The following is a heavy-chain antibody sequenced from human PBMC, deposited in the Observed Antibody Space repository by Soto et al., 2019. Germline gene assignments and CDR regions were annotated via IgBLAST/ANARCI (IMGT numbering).Heavy chain of an antibody. D-gene: IGHD3-22*01. V-gene: IGHV3-23*01. CDR2: ISGSGGST. Sequence: PGGSLRLSCAASGFTFSSYAMSWVRQAPGKGLEWVSAISGSGGSTYYADSVKGRSTISRDNSKNTLYLQMNSLRAEDTAVYYCAKLTYYYDSSGYYLGPGERHYFDYWGQGTLVTVSS. CDR1: GFTFSSYA. J-gene: IGHJ4*02. CDR3: AKLTYYYDSSGYYLGPGERHYFDY.